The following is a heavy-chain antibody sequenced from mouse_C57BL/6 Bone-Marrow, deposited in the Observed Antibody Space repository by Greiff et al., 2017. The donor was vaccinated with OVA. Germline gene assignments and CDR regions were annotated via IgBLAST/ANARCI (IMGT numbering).Heavy chain of an antibody. CDR2: IYPGSGST. CDR1: GYTFTSYW. CDR3: ARSPIYDGYGGFAY. J-gene: IGHJ3*01. V-gene: IGHV1-55*01. Sequence: QVQLKQPGAELVKPGASVKMSCKASGYTFTSYWITWVKQRPGQGLEWIGDIYPGSGSTNYNEKFKSKATLTVDTSSSTAYMQLSSLTSEDSAVYYCARSPIYDGYGGFAYWGQGTLVTVSA. D-gene: IGHD2-3*01.